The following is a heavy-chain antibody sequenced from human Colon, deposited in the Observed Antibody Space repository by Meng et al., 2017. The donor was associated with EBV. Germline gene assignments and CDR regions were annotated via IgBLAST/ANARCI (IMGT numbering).Heavy chain of an antibody. CDR3: ARRRGGSGRDC. Sequence: QESGHGPVKPSGTLSLTGTVSGGSISSNGYYWDWVRQPPGKGLEWIGAIYHSGSTSYNPSLQSRVTMFVDTSKNQFSLMLTSVTATDTAVYYCARRRGGSGRDCWGQGTLVTVSS. CDR1: GGSISSNGYY. D-gene: IGHD3-10*01. CDR2: IYHSGST. J-gene: IGHJ4*02. V-gene: IGHV4-39*01.